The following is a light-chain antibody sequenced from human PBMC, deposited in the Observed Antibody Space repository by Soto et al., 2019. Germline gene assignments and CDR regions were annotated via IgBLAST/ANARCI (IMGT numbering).Light chain of an antibody. CDR1: QTINNY. J-gene: IGKJ4*01. V-gene: IGKV1-39*01. CDR3: QQSYDSPPT. Sequence: DIQMTQSPSTLSASAGDRVTITCRASQTINNYLNWYQQKPGKAPKCLIYGASSLQSGVSSRFSGRGSGTDYTLTISSLQPEDFATYYCQQSYDSPPTVXGGTKADIK. CDR2: GAS.